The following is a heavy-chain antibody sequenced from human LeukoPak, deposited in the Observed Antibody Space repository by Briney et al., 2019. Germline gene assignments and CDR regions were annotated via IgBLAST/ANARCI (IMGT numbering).Heavy chain of an antibody. CDR3: AKGDYYGSGSTFKNGMDV. Sequence: GGSLRLSCAASGFTFSSYAMSWVRQAPGKGLEWVSAVTASAGNTYYADSVKGRFTISRTNSKNTLYLQVNSLRAEDTAVYYCAKGDYYGSGSTFKNGMDVWGQGTTVTVSS. D-gene: IGHD3-10*01. J-gene: IGHJ6*02. CDR2: VTASAGNT. V-gene: IGHV3-23*01. CDR1: GFTFSSYA.